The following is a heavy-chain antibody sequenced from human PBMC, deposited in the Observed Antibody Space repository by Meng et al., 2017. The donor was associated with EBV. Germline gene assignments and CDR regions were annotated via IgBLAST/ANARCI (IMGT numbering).Heavy chain of an antibody. V-gene: IGHV1-8*01. Sequence: QGELERVGHGLKKPWTSGKLSCKASGYTLTSYDINWVRQATGQGIEWMGWMNPNSGNTGYAQKFQGRVTMTRNTSISTAYMELSSLRSEDTAVYYCARGPYYYDSSGYYYGEFDPWGQGTLVTVSS. D-gene: IGHD3-22*01. J-gene: IGHJ5*02. CDR2: MNPNSGNT. CDR1: GYTLTSYD. CDR3: ARGPYYYDSSGYYYGEFDP.